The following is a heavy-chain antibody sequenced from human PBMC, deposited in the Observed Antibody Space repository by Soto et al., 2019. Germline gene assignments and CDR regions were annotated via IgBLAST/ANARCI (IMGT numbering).Heavy chain of an antibody. Sequence: LSLTCTVSGGSMSSYYWNWMRQPPGKGLEWIGYIYYSASTTYNPSLKSRVTISVDSSKNQFSLKVTSVTAADTAVYYCARVRGTAGKRYFDYWGQGTLVTVS. D-gene: IGHD6-13*01. CDR1: GGSMSSYY. CDR2: IYYSAST. CDR3: ARVRGTAGKRYFDY. V-gene: IGHV4-59*01. J-gene: IGHJ4*02.